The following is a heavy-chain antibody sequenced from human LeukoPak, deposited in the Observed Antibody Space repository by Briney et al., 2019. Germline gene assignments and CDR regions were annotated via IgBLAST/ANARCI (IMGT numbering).Heavy chain of an antibody. CDR3: ARDRKGYYYDSSGYSDY. D-gene: IGHD3-22*01. J-gene: IGHJ4*02. CDR2: ISAYNGNT. Sequence: ASVEVSCKASGYTFTSLGISWVRQAPGQGLEWMGWISAYNGNTNYTQKFQGRVTMTTDTSTSTAYMELRRLRSDDTAVYYCARDRKGYYYDSSGYSDYWGQGTLVTVSS. V-gene: IGHV1-18*01. CDR1: GYTFTSLG.